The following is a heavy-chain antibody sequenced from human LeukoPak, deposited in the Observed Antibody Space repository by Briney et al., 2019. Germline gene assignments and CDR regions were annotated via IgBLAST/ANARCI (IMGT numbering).Heavy chain of an antibody. J-gene: IGHJ4*02. CDR2: IYFSGST. Sequence: SQTLSLTCTVSGGSISSGGYYWSWIRQHPGKGLEWIGYIYFSGSTYYNPSLKSRVTISVDTSKNQFSLKLSSVTAADTAVYYCARGTAITGYYFDYWGQGTLVTVSS. CDR3: ARGTAITGYYFDY. CDR1: GGSISSGGYY. D-gene: IGHD1-20*01. V-gene: IGHV4-31*03.